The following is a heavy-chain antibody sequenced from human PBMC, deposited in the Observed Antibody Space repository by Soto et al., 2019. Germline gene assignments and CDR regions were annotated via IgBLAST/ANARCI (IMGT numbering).Heavy chain of an antibody. CDR1: GFTFSSYS. V-gene: IGHV3-48*02. Sequence: EVQLVESGGGLVQPRGSLRLSCAASGFTFSSYSMNWVRQAPGKGLEWVSYISSGSITIYYADSVKGRFTISRDNAKNSLYLQMNSLRDEDTAVYYCARGGSSSDNGMDVWGQGTTVTVSS. J-gene: IGHJ6*02. CDR3: ARGGSSSDNGMDV. D-gene: IGHD6-6*01. CDR2: ISSGSITI.